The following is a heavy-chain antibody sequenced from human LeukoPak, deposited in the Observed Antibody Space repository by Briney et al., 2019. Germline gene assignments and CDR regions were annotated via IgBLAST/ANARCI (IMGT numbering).Heavy chain of an antibody. Sequence: SETLSLTCTVSGGSISRYYWSWIRQPPGKGLEWIACISYSGSTKYNPSLKSRVTISVDTSKNQLSLKLSSVTAADTAVYYCAREPGFDSSGYLNWFDPWGQGTLVTVSS. CDR3: AREPGFDSSGYLNWFDP. J-gene: IGHJ5*02. CDR1: GGSISRYY. CDR2: ISYSGST. D-gene: IGHD3-22*01. V-gene: IGHV4-59*01.